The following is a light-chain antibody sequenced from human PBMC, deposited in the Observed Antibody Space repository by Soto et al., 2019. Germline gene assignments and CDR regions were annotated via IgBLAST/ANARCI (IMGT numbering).Light chain of an antibody. CDR2: EVS. CDR3: CSYPGSSILYV. Sequence: QSALTQPASVSGSPGQSITISCTGTSNYNLVPWYQQHPGKAPKLVIYEVSERPSGVSNRFSGSKSGNTASLTISGLQAEDEADYYCCSYPGSSILYVFGTGTKVTVL. CDR1: SNYNL. J-gene: IGLJ1*01. V-gene: IGLV2-23*02.